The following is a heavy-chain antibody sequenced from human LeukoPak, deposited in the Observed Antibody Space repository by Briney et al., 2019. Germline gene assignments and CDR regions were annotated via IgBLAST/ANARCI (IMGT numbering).Heavy chain of an antibody. CDR2: ISAYNGNT. Sequence: ASLRVSSKASGYTFTSYGISCVRQAPGQGLEWMGWISAYNGNTNYAQKLQGRVTMTTDTSTSTAYMELRSLRSDDTAVYYCARVDIVVVPAAANDYWGQGTLVTVSS. V-gene: IGHV1-18*01. D-gene: IGHD2-2*01. CDR3: ARVDIVVVPAAANDY. CDR1: GYTFTSYG. J-gene: IGHJ4*02.